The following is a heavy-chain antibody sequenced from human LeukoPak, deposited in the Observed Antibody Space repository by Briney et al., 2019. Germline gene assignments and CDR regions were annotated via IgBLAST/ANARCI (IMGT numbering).Heavy chain of an antibody. J-gene: IGHJ5*02. Sequence: SGGSLRLSCAASGFAVSSNYMSWVRQAPGEGLGGGSVIYSGGSTYYADSVKGRFTISRDNSKNTLYLQMNSLRAEDTAVYYCARGFRVAAAGTKGPNWFDPWGQGTLVTVSS. D-gene: IGHD6-13*01. V-gene: IGHV3-66*01. CDR3: ARGFRVAAAGTKGPNWFDP. CDR1: GFAVSSNY. CDR2: IYSGGST.